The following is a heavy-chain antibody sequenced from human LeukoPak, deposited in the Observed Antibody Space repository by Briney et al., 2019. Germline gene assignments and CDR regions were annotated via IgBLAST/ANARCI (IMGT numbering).Heavy chain of an antibody. V-gene: IGHV3-23*01. D-gene: IGHD2-15*01. CDR3: PRLGPQGYCGGGSCYGGDMDV. CDR1: GFIFISYG. J-gene: IGHJ6*01. Sequence: PGGSLRLSCAASGFIFISYGMSWVRQAPAGEVEGVSGISGNGGSTYYTGSVKGRFTISKDFSKDTLFLQVNGRRAEDTAIYDCPRLGPQGYCGGGSCYGGDMDVWGQGTTVTVCS. CDR2: ISGNGGST.